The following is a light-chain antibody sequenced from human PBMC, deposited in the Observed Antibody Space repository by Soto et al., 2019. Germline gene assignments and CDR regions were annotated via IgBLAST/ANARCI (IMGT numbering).Light chain of an antibody. CDR1: QTISNY. J-gene: IGKJ2*01. V-gene: IGKV1-39*01. Sequence: DIQMTQSPSSLSASVGDRVTITCGASQTISNYLNWYQQKPGRAPKLLIYATSTLQSGVPSRFSGSGSGTDFTLTISRLQPEDSSTYYCQQTYSTPYTFGQGTKLEIK. CDR2: ATS. CDR3: QQTYSTPYT.